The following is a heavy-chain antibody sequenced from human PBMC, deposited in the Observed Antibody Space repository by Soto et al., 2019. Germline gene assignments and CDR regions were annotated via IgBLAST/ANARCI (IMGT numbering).Heavy chain of an antibody. CDR1: GFTFSDHS. CDR2: IRNKANSYTT. J-gene: IGHJ4*02. CDR3: ASAWFGEVKYFDY. D-gene: IGHD3-10*01. V-gene: IGHV3-72*01. Sequence: EVQLVESGGGLVQPGGSLRLSCAASGFTFSDHSMDWVRQAPGKGLEWVGRIRNKANSYTTEYGASVKGRFTISRDALKNALSLQMNSLKTEDTAVYYWASAWFGEVKYFDYCGPGTLVTVSS.